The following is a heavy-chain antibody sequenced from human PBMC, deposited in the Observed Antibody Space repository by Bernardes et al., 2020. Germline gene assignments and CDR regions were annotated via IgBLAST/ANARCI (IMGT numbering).Heavy chain of an antibody. CDR1: GGSISSSTW. Sequence: SETLSLTCAVSGGSISSSTWWSCVRQPPGKGLEWIGEIYHSGSTNYNPSLKSRVTISVDKSKNQFSLKLSSVTAADTAVYYCARGNCSGGSCYRYFDYWGQGTLVTVSS. V-gene: IGHV4-4*02. CDR2: IYHSGST. J-gene: IGHJ4*02. CDR3: ARGNCSGGSCYRYFDY. D-gene: IGHD2-15*01.